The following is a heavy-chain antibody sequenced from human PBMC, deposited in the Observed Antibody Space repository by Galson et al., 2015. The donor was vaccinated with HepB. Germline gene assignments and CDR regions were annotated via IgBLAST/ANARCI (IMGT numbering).Heavy chain of an antibody. Sequence: SLRLSCAASGFTFSSYAMHWVRQAPGKGLEYVSAISSNGGSTYYANSVKGRFTISRDNSKNTLYLQMGSLRAEDMAVYYCARGSLRHCGGDCSFEIWGQGTMVTVSS. CDR1: GFTFSSYA. D-gene: IGHD2-21*02. V-gene: IGHV3-64*01. J-gene: IGHJ3*02. CDR2: ISSNGGST. CDR3: ARGSLRHCGGDCSFEI.